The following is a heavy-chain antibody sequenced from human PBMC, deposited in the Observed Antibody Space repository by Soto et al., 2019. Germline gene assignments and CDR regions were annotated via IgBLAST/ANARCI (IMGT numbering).Heavy chain of an antibody. D-gene: IGHD4-17*01. V-gene: IGHV3-30-3*01. Sequence: QVQLVESGGGVVQPGRSLRLSCAASGFTFSSYAMHWVRQAPGKGLEWVAVISYDGSNKYYADSVKGRFTISRDNSKNTLYLQMNSLRAEDTAVYYCAIDLHDYGDPDNWFDPWGQGTLVTVSS. CDR1: GFTFSSYA. J-gene: IGHJ5*02. CDR3: AIDLHDYGDPDNWFDP. CDR2: ISYDGSNK.